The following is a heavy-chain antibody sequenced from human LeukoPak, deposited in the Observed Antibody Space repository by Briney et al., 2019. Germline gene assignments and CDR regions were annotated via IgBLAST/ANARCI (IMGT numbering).Heavy chain of an antibody. CDR1: GYTFTGYY. Sequence: GASVKVSCKASGYTFTGYYMHWVRQAPGQGLEWMGWINPNSGGTNYAQKFQGRVTMTRDTSISTAYMELSRLRSDDTAVYYCVRGMGLLWFGELLTDYWGQGTLVTVSS. J-gene: IGHJ4*02. D-gene: IGHD3-10*01. CDR3: VRGMGLLWFGELLTDY. CDR2: INPNSGGT. V-gene: IGHV1-2*02.